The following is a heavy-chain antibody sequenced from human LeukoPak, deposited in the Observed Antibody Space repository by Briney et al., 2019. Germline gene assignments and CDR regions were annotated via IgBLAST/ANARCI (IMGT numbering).Heavy chain of an antibody. Sequence: GGSLRLSCAGTGFTFSNYWMNWVRQAPGKGREWVANIKEDGSRINYVDSVKGRFTISRDNAKNSLYLQMDNLRAEDTAVYYCVGSSGWLFDYWGQGILVAVSS. J-gene: IGHJ4*02. CDR1: GFTFSNYW. D-gene: IGHD6-19*01. V-gene: IGHV3-7*01. CDR3: VGSSGWLFDY. CDR2: IKEDGSRI.